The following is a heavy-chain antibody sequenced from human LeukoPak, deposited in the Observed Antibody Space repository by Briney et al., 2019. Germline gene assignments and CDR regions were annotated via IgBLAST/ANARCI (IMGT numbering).Heavy chain of an antibody. CDR2: IRYDGSNK. Sequence: GGSLRLSCAASGFTFSSYAMHWVRQAPGKGLEWVAFIRYDGSNKYYTDSVKGRFTISRDNSKNTLYLQMNSLRAEDTAVYYCAKVGSSSFTTDHWGQGTLVTVSS. CDR3: AKVGSSSFTTDH. D-gene: IGHD6-6*01. J-gene: IGHJ5*02. CDR1: GFTFSSYA. V-gene: IGHV3-30*02.